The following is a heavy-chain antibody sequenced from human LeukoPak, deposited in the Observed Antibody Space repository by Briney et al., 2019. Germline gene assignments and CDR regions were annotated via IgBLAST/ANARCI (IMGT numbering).Heavy chain of an antibody. V-gene: IGHV4-34*01. CDR2: INHSGST. J-gene: IGHJ4*02. D-gene: IGHD6-19*01. CDR1: GGSFSGYY. Sequence: PSETLSLTCAVYGGSFSGYYWSWIRQPPGKGLEWIGEINHSGSTNYNPSLKSRVTISVDTSKNQFSLKLSSVTAADTAVYYCAVTISSGWSFGYWGQGTLVTVSS. CDR3: AVTISSGWSFGY.